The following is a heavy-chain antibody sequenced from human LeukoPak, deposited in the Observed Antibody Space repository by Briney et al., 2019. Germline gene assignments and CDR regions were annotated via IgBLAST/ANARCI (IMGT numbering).Heavy chain of an antibody. Sequence: GASVKVSCKASGCTFTGYYMHWVRRAPGQGLEWMGWINPNSGGTNYAQKFQGRVTMTRDTSISTAYMELSRLRSDDTAVYYCARERSTFDWYPKYYYYGMDVWGQGTTVTVSS. V-gene: IGHV1-2*02. CDR2: INPNSGGT. CDR1: GCTFTGYY. D-gene: IGHD3-9*01. J-gene: IGHJ6*02. CDR3: ARERSTFDWYPKYYYYGMDV.